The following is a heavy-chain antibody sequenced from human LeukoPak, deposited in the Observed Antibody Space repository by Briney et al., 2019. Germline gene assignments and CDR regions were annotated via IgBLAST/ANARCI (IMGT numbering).Heavy chain of an antibody. CDR2: ISSSSSYI. Sequence: KPGGSLRLSCAASGFTFSSYSMNWVRQAPGKGLEWVSSISSSSSYIYYADSVKGRFTISRDNAKNSLYLQMNSLRAEDTVVYYCARVEYSSSPVFDYWGQGTLVTVSS. CDR1: GFTFSSYS. D-gene: IGHD6-6*01. J-gene: IGHJ4*02. CDR3: ARVEYSSSPVFDY. V-gene: IGHV3-21*01.